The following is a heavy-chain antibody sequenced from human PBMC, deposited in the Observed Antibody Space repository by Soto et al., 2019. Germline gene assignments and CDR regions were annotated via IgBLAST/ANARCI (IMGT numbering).Heavy chain of an antibody. J-gene: IGHJ4*02. D-gene: IGHD2-2*03. CDR1: GFTFGAHG. CDR3: AREKMDPMAYCSES. CDR2: IWYDGNNK. V-gene: IGHV3-33*01. Sequence: PGGSLRLSCATSGFTFGAHGMHWVRQAPGKGLEWVAVIWYDGNNKEYADSVKGRFTISRENSKNKLYLELNGLRADDTAVYYCAREKMDPMAYCSESWGQGALVTVSS.